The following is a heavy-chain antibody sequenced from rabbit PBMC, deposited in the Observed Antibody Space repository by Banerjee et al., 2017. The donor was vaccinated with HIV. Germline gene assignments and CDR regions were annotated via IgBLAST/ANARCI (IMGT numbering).Heavy chain of an antibody. V-gene: IGHV1S45*01. CDR2: IYAGSSGIT. CDR1: GFSFSNKYV. D-gene: IGHD4-1*01. J-gene: IGHJ4*01. Sequence: QEQLEESGGDLVKPEGSLTLTCTASGFSFSNKYVMCWVRQAPGKGLEWIACIYAGSSGITYYASWAKGRFTISRTSSTTVTLQMTSLTAADTATYFCARDLAGVVGWNLNLWGPGTLVTVS. CDR3: ARDLAGVVGWNLNL.